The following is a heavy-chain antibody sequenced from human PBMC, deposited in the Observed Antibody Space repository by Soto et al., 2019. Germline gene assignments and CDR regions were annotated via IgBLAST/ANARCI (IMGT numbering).Heavy chain of an antibody. J-gene: IGHJ6*02. Sequence: GESLKISCKGSGYSFTSSWIGWVRQMPGKGLEWMGIIYPGDSDTRYSPSFQGQVTISANKSISTAYLQWSSLKASDTAMYYCARGPGDYYYGMAVWGQGTTVTVSS. D-gene: IGHD3-10*01. CDR3: ARGPGDYYYGMAV. CDR2: IYPGDSDT. CDR1: GYSFTSSW. V-gene: IGHV5-51*01.